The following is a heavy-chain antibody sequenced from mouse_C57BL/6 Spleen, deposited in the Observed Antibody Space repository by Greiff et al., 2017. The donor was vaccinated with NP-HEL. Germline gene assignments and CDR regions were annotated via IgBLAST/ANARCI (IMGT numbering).Heavy chain of an antibody. CDR2: ISYDGSN. CDR3: AMDDGYPPWFAY. CDR1: GYSITSGYY. Sequence: EVKLVESGPGLVKPSQSLSLTCSVTGYSITSGYYWNWIRQFPGNKLEWMGYISYDGSNNYNPSLKNRISITRDTSKNTFFLKLNSVTTEDTATYYCAMDDGYPPWFAYWGQGTLVTVSA. D-gene: IGHD2-3*01. J-gene: IGHJ3*01. V-gene: IGHV3-6*01.